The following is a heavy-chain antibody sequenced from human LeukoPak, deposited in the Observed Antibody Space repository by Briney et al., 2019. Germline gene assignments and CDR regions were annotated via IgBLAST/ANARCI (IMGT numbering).Heavy chain of an antibody. CDR2: IYPRDSDT. Sequence: GESLKISCKGSGYSFTNYWIGWVRQMPGKGLEWMGIIYPRDSDTRNSPSFQGQVTISVDKSITTAFLQWSSLKASDTAMYYCARRGYGHSFDIWGQGTMVTVSS. V-gene: IGHV5-51*01. CDR3: ARRGYGHSFDI. J-gene: IGHJ3*02. D-gene: IGHD2-15*01. CDR1: GYSFTNYW.